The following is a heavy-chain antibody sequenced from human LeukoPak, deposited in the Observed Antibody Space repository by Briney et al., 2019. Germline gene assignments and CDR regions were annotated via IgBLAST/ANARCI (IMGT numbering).Heavy chain of an antibody. CDR1: GFSLSTSGVG. V-gene: IGHV2-5*02. D-gene: IGHD1-26*01. CDR2: IYWDDDK. J-gene: IGHJ4*02. Sequence: SGPTLVKPTQTLTLTCTFSGFSLSTSGVGVGWIRQPPGKALEWLALIYWDDDKRYSPSLKSRLTITKDTSKNQVVLTMTNMDPVDTATCYCAHRPRSEWELRFDYWGQGTLVTVSS. CDR3: AHRPRSEWELRFDY.